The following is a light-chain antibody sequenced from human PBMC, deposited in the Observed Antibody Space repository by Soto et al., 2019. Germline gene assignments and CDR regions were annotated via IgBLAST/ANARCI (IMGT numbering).Light chain of an antibody. CDR3: HQRSNWPPWT. J-gene: IGKJ1*01. V-gene: IGKV3-11*01. Sequence: DIVLTQSPATLSLSPGERATLSCRASQNIDNYLAWYQQKPGQAPRLLISDASNRAAGIPARFSGSGSGTDFPLTISGLEPEEFAVYYCHQRSNWPPWTFGQGTKVEIK. CDR1: QNIDNY. CDR2: DAS.